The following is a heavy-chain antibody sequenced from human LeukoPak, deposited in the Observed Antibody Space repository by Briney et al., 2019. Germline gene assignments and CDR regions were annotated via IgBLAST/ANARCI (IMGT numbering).Heavy chain of an antibody. V-gene: IGHV3-48*03. CDR3: AKDLRVGASSLGY. D-gene: IGHD1-26*01. Sequence: GALRLSCAASGFTFSSYEMNWVRQAPGKGLEWVSYISSSGSTIYYADSVKGRFTISRDNSKNTLYLQMNGLRAEDTAVYYCAKDLRVGASSLGYWGQGTLVTVSS. J-gene: IGHJ4*02. CDR1: GFTFSSYE. CDR2: ISSSGSTI.